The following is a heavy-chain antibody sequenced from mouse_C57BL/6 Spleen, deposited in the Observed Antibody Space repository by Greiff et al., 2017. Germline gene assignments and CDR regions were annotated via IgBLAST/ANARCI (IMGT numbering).Heavy chain of an antibody. CDR3: ARSYYDYDDWMDY. J-gene: IGHJ4*01. CDR1: GYTFTDYN. CDR2: INPNDGGT. D-gene: IGHD2-4*01. V-gene: IGHV1-22*01. Sequence: EVQLQQSGPELVKPGASVKMSCKASGYTFTDYNMHWVKQSPGKSLEWIGYINPNDGGTSYNQKFKGKATLTVNTSSSTAYMELRSLTSEDSAVYYCARSYYDYDDWMDYWGQGTSVTVSA.